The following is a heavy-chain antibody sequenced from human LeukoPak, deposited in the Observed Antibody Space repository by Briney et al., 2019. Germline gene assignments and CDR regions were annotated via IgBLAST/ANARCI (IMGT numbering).Heavy chain of an antibody. V-gene: IGHV3-23*01. Sequence: GGSLRLSCAASGFTFSSYAMSWVRQAPGKGLEWVSAISGSGGSTYYADSVKGRFTISRDNSKNTLHLQMNSLRAEDTAMYYCAKVGGSGSYQNTPFDYWGQGTLVTVSS. CDR1: GFTFSSYA. J-gene: IGHJ4*02. CDR3: AKVGGSGSYQNTPFDY. CDR2: ISGSGGST. D-gene: IGHD3-10*01.